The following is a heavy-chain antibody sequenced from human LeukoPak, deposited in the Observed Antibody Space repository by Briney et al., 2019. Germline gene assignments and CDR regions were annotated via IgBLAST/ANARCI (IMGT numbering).Heavy chain of an antibody. CDR1: GGSISSYY. D-gene: IGHD2-2*01. Sequence: SETLSLTCTVSGGSISSYYWSWLREPAGKGLEWIGRIYTSGSTNYNPSLKSRVTISVDASKNQFSLKLSSVTAADTAVYYCASARTTAFMDVWGKGTTVTVSS. J-gene: IGHJ6*04. CDR3: ASARTTAFMDV. V-gene: IGHV4-4*07. CDR2: IYTSGST.